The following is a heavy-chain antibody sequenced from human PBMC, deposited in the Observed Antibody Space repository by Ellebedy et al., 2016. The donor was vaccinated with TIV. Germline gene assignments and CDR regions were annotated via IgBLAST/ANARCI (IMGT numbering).Heavy chain of an antibody. CDR3: AIYTSGWHGEPH. CDR2: IHSAGST. CDR1: GGSLSSSSYY. V-gene: IGHV4-39*01. D-gene: IGHD6-19*01. J-gene: IGHJ4*02. Sequence: MPSETLSLTCTVSGGSLSSSSYYWGWIRQPPGKGLEWIGVIHSAGSTYYNPSLKTRVTISVDTSKNQFSLELRSVTAPDTAVYYCAIYTSGWHGEPHWGQGTLVIVSS.